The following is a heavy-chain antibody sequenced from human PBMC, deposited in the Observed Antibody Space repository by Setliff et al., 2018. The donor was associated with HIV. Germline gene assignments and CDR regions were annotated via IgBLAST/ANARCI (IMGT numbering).Heavy chain of an antibody. Sequence: GGSLRLSCAASGFSVTSYAMHWVRQAPGKGLDWVGVIYFDTNNELHADSVKGRFSISRDKSKNTLYLQMNSLRVEDTALYYCARDRGDRELDYWGQGTLVTVSS. CDR1: GFSVTSYA. D-gene: IGHD1-1*01. CDR3: ARDRGDRELDY. V-gene: IGHV3-30*04. J-gene: IGHJ4*02. CDR2: IYFDTNNE.